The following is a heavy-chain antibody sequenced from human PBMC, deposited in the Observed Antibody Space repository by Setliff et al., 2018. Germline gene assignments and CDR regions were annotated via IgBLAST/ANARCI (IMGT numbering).Heavy chain of an antibody. CDR3: ARTGTYRYFDS. J-gene: IGHJ4*02. V-gene: IGHV4-38-2*01. CDR1: GDSISNDYW. CDR2: IHYRGTT. Sequence: PSETLSLTCAVSGDSISNDYWWSWIRQPPGKGLEWIGRIHYRGTTYSNVSLASRLTISVDTSKNQFSLQLTSVTAADTAVYYCARTGTYRYFDSWGQGTRVTVSS. D-gene: IGHD1-1*01.